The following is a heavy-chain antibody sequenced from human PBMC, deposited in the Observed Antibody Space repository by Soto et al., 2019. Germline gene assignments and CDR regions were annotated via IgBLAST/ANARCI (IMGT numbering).Heavy chain of an antibody. CDR3: ARGGWKLFDY. J-gene: IGHJ4*02. CDR2: FYYSGST. D-gene: IGHD6-19*01. CDR1: GGSISSYY. V-gene: IGHV4-59*01. Sequence: QVQLQESGPGLVKPSETLSLTCTVSGGSISSYYWSWIRQPPGKGLEWIGCFYYSGSTNYNPSLKMRVTISVDTSKEQFSLKLSSVTAADTAVYYCARGGWKLFDYWGQGTLVTVTS.